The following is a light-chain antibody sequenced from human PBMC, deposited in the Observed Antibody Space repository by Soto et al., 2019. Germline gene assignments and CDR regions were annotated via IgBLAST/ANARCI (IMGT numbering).Light chain of an antibody. CDR2: DAS. CDR1: QSVSGN. Sequence: EIVLTQSPDTLSLSPGDRATLSCRASQSVSGNLAWYQQKPGQAPRLLIYDASKRATGVPARFSGSGSGTDLTLTISSLEPEDCAVYYCQQRSDWPPSLTFGGGTKVDIK. J-gene: IGKJ4*01. V-gene: IGKV3-11*01. CDR3: QQRSDWPPSLT.